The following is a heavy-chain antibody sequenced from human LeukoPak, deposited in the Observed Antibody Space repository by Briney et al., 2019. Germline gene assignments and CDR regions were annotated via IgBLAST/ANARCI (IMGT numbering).Heavy chain of an antibody. V-gene: IGHV1-46*01. CDR3: ARVGGVGATGTPDF. Sequence: PSVTVSCKASGYTFTSYYMHWVRQSPGQGLEWMGIINPSGGSTRYAQKFQGRVTMTRDTSTTTVYMELSSLRSEDTAVYYCARVGGVGATGTPDFWGQGTLVTVSS. J-gene: IGHJ4*02. D-gene: IGHD1-26*01. CDR1: GYTFTSYY. CDR2: INPSGGST.